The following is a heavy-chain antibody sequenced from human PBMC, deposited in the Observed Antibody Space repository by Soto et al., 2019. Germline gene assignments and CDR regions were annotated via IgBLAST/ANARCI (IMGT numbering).Heavy chain of an antibody. Sequence: QVQLVQSGAEVKKPGASVKVSCKVSGYTRTALSMHWVRQAPGKGLEWMGGFDPEDGETIYAQKFQGRVTMTEDTSTDTAYMELSSLRSEDTGVYYCATPRREAAMVNRGFFDYWGQGTLVTVSS. CDR3: ATPRREAAMVNRGFFDY. CDR2: FDPEDGET. J-gene: IGHJ4*02. D-gene: IGHD5-18*01. CDR1: GYTRTALS. V-gene: IGHV1-24*01.